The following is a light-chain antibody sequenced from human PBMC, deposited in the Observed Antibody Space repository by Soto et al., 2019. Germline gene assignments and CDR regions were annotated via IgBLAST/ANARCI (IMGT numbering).Light chain of an antibody. V-gene: IGLV2-14*01. CDR3: SSFTTSYFYV. CDR1: GSDICAYNY. Sequence: QSALAQPASVSGSPGQSITISCTGSGSDICAYNYVSWYQQHPGKAPKLLIHGVTRRPSGVSSRFSASKSAYTASLTISGLQAEDEANYYCSSFTTSYFYVFGPGTKVTVL. CDR2: GVT. J-gene: IGLJ1*01.